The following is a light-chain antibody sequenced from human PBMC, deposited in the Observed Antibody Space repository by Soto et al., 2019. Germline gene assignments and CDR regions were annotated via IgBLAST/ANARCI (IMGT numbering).Light chain of an antibody. V-gene: IGLV2-14*01. CDR2: EVS. CDR1: SSDVGGYNY. Sequence: QSVSTHSASVSWSPGHSITISCTGTSSDVGGYNYVSWYQQHPGKAPKFMIYEVSNRPSGVSNRFSGSKSGNTASLTISGLQAEEEADYHCSSYTRSTNDVFGPGTKVTVL. CDR3: SSYTRSTNDV. J-gene: IGLJ1*01.